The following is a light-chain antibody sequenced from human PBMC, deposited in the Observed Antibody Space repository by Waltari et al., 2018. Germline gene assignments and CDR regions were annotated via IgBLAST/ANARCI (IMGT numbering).Light chain of an antibody. CDR2: LGS. Sequence: DIVMTQSPLSLPVTPGEPASISCRSSQSLLHSNGYNYLDWYLQKTGQSPQLLISLGSNRASGVPDRFSGSGSCTDFTLKISRVEAEDVGVYYCMQALQTPLTFGGGTKVEIK. J-gene: IGKJ4*01. CDR1: QSLLHSNGYNY. V-gene: IGKV2-28*01. CDR3: MQALQTPLT.